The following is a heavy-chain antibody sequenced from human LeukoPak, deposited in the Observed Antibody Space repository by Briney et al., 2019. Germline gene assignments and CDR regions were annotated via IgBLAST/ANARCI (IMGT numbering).Heavy chain of an antibody. CDR3: ARPTRGYSYGYRY. CDR1: GGSISSSSYY. D-gene: IGHD5-18*01. Sequence: SETLSLTCTVSGGSISSSSYYWGWIRQPPWKGLEWIGSIYYSGSTYYNPSLKSRVTISVDTSKNQFSLKLSSVTAADTAVYYCARPTRGYSYGYRYWGQGTLVTVSS. CDR2: IYYSGST. V-gene: IGHV4-39*01. J-gene: IGHJ4*02.